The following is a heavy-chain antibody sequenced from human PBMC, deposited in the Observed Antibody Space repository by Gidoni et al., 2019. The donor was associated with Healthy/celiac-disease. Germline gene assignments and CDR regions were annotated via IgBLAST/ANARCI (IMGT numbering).Heavy chain of an antibody. CDR2: IIPIFGTA. CDR1: GGTFSSYA. J-gene: IGHJ6*03. CDR3: ARGHCSSTSCFYYYMDV. D-gene: IGHD2-2*01. V-gene: IGHV1-69*01. Sequence: QVQLVQSGAEVKKPGSSVKVSCKASGGTFSSYAISWVRQAPGQGLEWMGGIIPIFGTANYAQKFQGRVTITADESTSTAYMELSSLRSEDTAVYYCARGHCSSTSCFYYYMDVWGKGTTVTVSS.